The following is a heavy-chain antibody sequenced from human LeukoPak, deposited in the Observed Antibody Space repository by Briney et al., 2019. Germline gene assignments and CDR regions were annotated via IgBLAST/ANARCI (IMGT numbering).Heavy chain of an antibody. Sequence: GGSLRLSCAASGFTFSSYWMHWVRQAPGKGLVWVSRMNTDGSDTSYADSVKGRFTISRDNAKNTLYLQMNSLRAEDTAVYYCARYYGSVTFADDYWGQGALVTVSS. J-gene: IGHJ4*02. CDR2: MNTDGSDT. CDR1: GFTFSSYW. D-gene: IGHD3-10*01. CDR3: ARYYGSVTFADDY. V-gene: IGHV3-74*01.